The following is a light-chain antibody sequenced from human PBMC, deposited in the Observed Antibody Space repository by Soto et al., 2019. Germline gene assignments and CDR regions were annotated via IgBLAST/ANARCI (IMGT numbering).Light chain of an antibody. Sequence: QSVLTQPASVSGSPGQSITISCTGTSSDVGGYNYVSWYQQHPGKAPKLMIYEVSNRPSGVSNRFSGSKSGNTASLTNSGLQAEDEADYYCSSYTSSSTLVVFGGGTEVTVL. CDR2: EVS. CDR3: SSYTSSSTLVV. V-gene: IGLV2-14*01. J-gene: IGLJ2*01. CDR1: SSDVGGYNY.